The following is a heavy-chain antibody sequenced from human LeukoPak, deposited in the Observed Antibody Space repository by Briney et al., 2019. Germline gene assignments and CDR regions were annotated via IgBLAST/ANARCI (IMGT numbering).Heavy chain of an antibody. CDR1: GGSISSGSYY. CDR2: IYTSGST. D-gene: IGHD3-10*01. J-gene: IGHJ4*02. CDR3: ARYFTMVRGVIEYFDY. V-gene: IGHV4-61*02. Sequence: PSQTLSLTCTVSGGSISSGSYYWSWIRQPAGKGLEWIGRIYTSGSTNYNPSLKSRVTISVDTSKNQFSLKLSSVTAADTAVYYCARYFTMVRGVIEYFDYWGQGTLVTVSS.